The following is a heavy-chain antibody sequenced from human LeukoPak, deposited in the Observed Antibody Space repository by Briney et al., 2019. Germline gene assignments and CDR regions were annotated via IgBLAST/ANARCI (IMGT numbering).Heavy chain of an antibody. J-gene: IGHJ5*02. V-gene: IGHV3-21*01. CDR3: ARGLPGRYMNWFDP. CDR2: ISSSSSYI. Sequence: GGSLRLSCAASGFTLSSYSMNWVRQAPGKGLEWVSSISSSSSYIYYADSVKGRFTISRDNAKNSLYLQMNSLRAEDTAVYYCARGLPGRYMNWFDPWGQGTLVTVSS. D-gene: IGHD1-1*01. CDR1: GFTLSSYS.